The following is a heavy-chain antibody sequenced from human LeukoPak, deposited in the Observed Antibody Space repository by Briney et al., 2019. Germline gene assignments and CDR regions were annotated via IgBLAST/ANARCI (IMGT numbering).Heavy chain of an antibody. CDR2: ISGSGGST. D-gene: IGHD3-22*01. V-gene: IGHV3-23*01. J-gene: IGHJ3*02. Sequence: GGSLRLSCTASGFTFSSYAMSWVRQAPGKGLEWVSAISGSGGSTYYADSVKGRFTISRDNSKNTLYLQMNSLRAEDTAVYYCAKLNGYYDSSGYLNDAFDIWGQGTMVTVSS. CDR1: GFTFSSYA. CDR3: AKLNGYYDSSGYLNDAFDI.